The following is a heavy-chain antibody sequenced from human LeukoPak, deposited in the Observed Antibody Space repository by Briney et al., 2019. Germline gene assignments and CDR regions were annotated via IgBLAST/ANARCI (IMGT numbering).Heavy chain of an antibody. CDR2: IHPNSGGT. J-gene: IGHJ4*02. CDR1: GYTFTAYY. V-gene: IGHV1-2*02. D-gene: IGHD2-15*01. Sequence: GASVKVSCKASGYTFTAYYVHWVRQAPAQGPGWMGWIHPNSGGTKYAQNFQGRVTMTRDTSITTAYMELSSLRSDDTAVYYCARGDIYWDYWGQGTQVTVSS. CDR3: ARGDIYWDY.